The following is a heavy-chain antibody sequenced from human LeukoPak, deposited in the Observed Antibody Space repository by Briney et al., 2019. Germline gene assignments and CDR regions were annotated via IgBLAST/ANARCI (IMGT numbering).Heavy chain of an antibody. CDR1: GFTFSSHG. V-gene: IGHV3-30*02. CDR3: TRLTYGSGATFMDV. Sequence: GGSLRLSCAASGFTFSSHGMHWVRQAPGKGLEWVAFIRYDNDSDKYYAESVKGRFTISRDDSKNTAYLQMNSLKTEDTAVYYCTRLTYGSGATFMDVWGKGTTVTVSS. D-gene: IGHD3-10*01. CDR2: IRYDNDSDK. J-gene: IGHJ6*03.